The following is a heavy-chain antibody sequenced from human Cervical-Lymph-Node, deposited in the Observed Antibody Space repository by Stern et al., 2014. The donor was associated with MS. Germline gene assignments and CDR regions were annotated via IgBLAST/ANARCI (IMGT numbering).Heavy chain of an antibody. V-gene: IGHV4-59*01. CDR1: GGSIGRYY. CDR3: TRDGRSSLSEYFQT. CDR2: IYHNGNT. D-gene: IGHD6-6*01. Sequence: QLQLQESGPGLVQPSETLSLTCTVSGGSIGRYYWSWVRQPPGKSLEWIGYIYHNGNTNYNPSLKSRVSMSVDTSKNQFSLNLTSVTAADTAVYYCTRDGRSSLSEYFQTWGQGSLVTVSS. J-gene: IGHJ1*01.